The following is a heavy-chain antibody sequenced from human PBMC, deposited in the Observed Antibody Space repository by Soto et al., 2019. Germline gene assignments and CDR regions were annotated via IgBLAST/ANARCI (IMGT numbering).Heavy chain of an antibody. Sequence: EVQLVESGGGLVQPGGSLRLSCVTSGFTFSASWMNWVRQAPGKGLEWVANLNQDGSEINYVDSVKGRFTITRENARNSVYLQITSLRTEDTAVYYCASWVYPRNYWGQGRLVTVSS. CDR1: GFTFSASW. V-gene: IGHV3-7*01. D-gene: IGHD3-16*01. J-gene: IGHJ4*02. CDR2: LNQDGSEI. CDR3: ASWVYPRNY.